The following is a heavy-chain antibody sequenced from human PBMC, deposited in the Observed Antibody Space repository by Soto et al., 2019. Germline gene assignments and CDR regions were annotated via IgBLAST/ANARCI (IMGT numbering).Heavy chain of an antibody. CDR3: ARDRGRSCIGGICPFDY. Sequence: ASVKVSCTASGYSFTIYGITWVRQAPGQGLEWMGWISTYDGNTNYAQNFQGRVSMARDTSTSTAYMELRSPRSDDTAVYYCARDRGRSCIGGICPFDYWGQGTLVTVSS. J-gene: IGHJ4*02. D-gene: IGHD2-15*01. CDR1: GYSFTIYG. CDR2: ISTYDGNT. V-gene: IGHV1-18*01.